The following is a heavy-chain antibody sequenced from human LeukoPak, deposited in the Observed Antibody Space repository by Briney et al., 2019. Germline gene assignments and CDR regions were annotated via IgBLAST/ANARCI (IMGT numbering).Heavy chain of an antibody. V-gene: IGHV3-23*01. J-gene: IGHJ4*02. Sequence: GGSLRLSCAASGFTFSNYAMNWVRQAPGKGLEWVSLISGSTGSTYYADSVKGRFSISRDNSKNTLYLQMNSLRAEDTAVYYCARGTYYYDSSGYSPGSYWGQGTLVTVSS. CDR3: ARGTYYYDSSGYSPGSY. D-gene: IGHD3-22*01. CDR1: GFTFSNYA. CDR2: ISGSTGST.